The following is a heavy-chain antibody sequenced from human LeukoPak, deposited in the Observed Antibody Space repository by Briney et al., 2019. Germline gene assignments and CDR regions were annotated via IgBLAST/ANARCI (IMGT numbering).Heavy chain of an antibody. D-gene: IGHD2-2*01. J-gene: IGHJ4*02. CDR1: GGSISSSSYY. V-gene: IGHV4-39*01. CDR3: ARLFKTLVPAANCIDY. Sequence: SETLSLTCTVSGGSISSSSYYWGWIRQPPGKGLAWIGGIYYSGSTYYNPSLKSRVTISVDTSKNQFSLKLSSVTAADTAVYYCARLFKTLVPAANCIDYWGQGTLVTVSS. CDR2: IYYSGST.